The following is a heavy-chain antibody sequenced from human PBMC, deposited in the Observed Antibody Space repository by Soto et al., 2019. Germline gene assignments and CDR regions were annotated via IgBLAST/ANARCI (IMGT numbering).Heavy chain of an antibody. CDR2: ISASGAAT. V-gene: IGHV3-23*01. J-gene: IGHJ4*02. CDR1: EFTFSNYA. D-gene: IGHD3-10*01. Sequence: EVQLLESGGGLVQPGGSLRLSCTASEFTFSNYAMSWVRQAPGKGLEWVSAISASGAATYYVDSVKGRFTISRDNSKNTLYLQMNSLRAEDTAVYYCARGVSEGYFDYWGQGTLVTVSS. CDR3: ARGVSEGYFDY.